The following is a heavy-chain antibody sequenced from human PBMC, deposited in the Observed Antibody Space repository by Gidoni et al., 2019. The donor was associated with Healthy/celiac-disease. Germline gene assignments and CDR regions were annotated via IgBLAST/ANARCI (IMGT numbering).Heavy chain of an antibody. Sequence: EVQLVESGGGLVKPGGSLRLSCAASGFTFSSYSMNWVRQAPGKGLEWVSSISSSSSYIYYADSVKGRFTISRDNAKNSLYLQMNSLRAEDTAVYYCARDLIIAAAGTPFDYWGQGTLVTVSS. V-gene: IGHV3-21*01. J-gene: IGHJ4*02. CDR3: ARDLIIAAAGTPFDY. D-gene: IGHD6-13*01. CDR2: ISSSSSYI. CDR1: GFTFSSYS.